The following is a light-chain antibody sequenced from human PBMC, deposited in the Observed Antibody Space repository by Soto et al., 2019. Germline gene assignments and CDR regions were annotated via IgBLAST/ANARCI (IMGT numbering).Light chain of an antibody. CDR1: QDISDY. CDR3: QQLNSYPLT. CDR2: AAS. V-gene: IGKV1-9*01. J-gene: IGKJ4*01. Sequence: IRLTQSRSLLSVSVGDRSTITCRASQDISDYLAWYKQRPGKXPKXXIYAASTLQSGVPSRFRGTGSGTELTLKFGRLKPEDGETDSGQQLNSYPLTFPGGTKVDIK.